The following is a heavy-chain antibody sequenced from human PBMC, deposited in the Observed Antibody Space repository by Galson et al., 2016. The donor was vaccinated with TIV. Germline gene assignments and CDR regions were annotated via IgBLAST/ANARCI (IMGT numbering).Heavy chain of an antibody. J-gene: IGHJ6*02. CDR2: ISGSGGST. Sequence: LRLSCAASGFTFSTNSMSWVRQAPGKGLEWVSAISGSGGSTYYADSVKGRFTISRGNSKNTLYLQMNSLRAEDTAVYYCAKGPGSYPYHYYGVDVWGQGTTVTVSS. CDR1: GFTFSTNS. CDR3: AKGPGSYPYHYYGVDV. D-gene: IGHD3-16*02. V-gene: IGHV3-23*01.